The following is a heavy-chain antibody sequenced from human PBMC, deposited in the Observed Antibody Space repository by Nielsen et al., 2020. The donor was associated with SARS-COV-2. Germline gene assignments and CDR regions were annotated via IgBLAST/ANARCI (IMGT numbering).Heavy chain of an antibody. D-gene: IGHD6-13*01. CDR3: ARRRLGGSSRSHYFDY. CDR1: GYSFTSYW. J-gene: IGHJ4*02. Sequence: GESLKISCKGSGYSFTSYWIGWVRQMPGKGLEWMGIIYPGDSDTRYSPSFQGQVTISADKSISTAYLQWSSLKASDTAMYYCARRRLGGSSRSHYFDYWGQGTLVTVSS. CDR2: IYPGDSDT. V-gene: IGHV5-51*01.